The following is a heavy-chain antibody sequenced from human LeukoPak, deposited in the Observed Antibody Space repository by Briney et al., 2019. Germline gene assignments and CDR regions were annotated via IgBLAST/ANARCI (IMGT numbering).Heavy chain of an antibody. CDR3: ARDIAVAGLNFDY. CDR2: VHHTGVT. V-gene: IGHV4-59*11. D-gene: IGHD6-19*01. CDR1: GGSITSLY. J-gene: IGHJ4*02. Sequence: SETLSLTCSVSGGSITSLYWSWVRQPPGKGLEYVGYVHHTGVTNYNPSLRGRVTVSMDASKNQFYLKLNSVTAADTAVYYCARDIAVAGLNFDYWGQGTLVTVSS.